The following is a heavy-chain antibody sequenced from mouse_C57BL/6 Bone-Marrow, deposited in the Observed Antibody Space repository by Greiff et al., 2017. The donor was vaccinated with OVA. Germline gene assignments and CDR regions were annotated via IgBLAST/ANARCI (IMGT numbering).Heavy chain of an antibody. CDR3: SEHSAVYYGAATRSYGYFDV. CDR2: GQGPDWIG. Sequence: QVQLKESGPELARPWASVKISCQAFYTFSRRVHFAIRDTNYWLQWVKQRPGQGPDWIGAFYPGNGDASYNQKSKGKATCTADKSSSTAYIPLSSQTSEHSAVYYGAATRSYGYFDVWGTGTAVTVSA. CDR1: YTFSRRVH. J-gene: IGHJ1*03. V-gene: IGHV1-87*01. D-gene: IGHD6-1*01.